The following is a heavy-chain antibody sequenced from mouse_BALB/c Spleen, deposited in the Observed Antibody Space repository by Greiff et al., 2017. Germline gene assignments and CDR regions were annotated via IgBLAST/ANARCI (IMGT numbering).Heavy chain of an antibody. Sequence: VQLKESGPGLVAPSQSLSITCTVSGFSLTSYGVHWVRQPPGKGLEWLGVIWAGGSTNYNSALMSRLSISKDNSKSQVFLKMNSLQTDDTAMYYCARDGGDWETRFAYWGQGTLVTVSA. CDR3: ARDGGDWETRFAY. D-gene: IGHD4-1*01. CDR1: GFSLTSYG. CDR2: IWAGGST. J-gene: IGHJ3*01. V-gene: IGHV2-9*02.